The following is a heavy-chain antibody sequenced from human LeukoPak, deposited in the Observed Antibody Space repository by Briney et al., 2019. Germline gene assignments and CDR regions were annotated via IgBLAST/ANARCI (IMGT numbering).Heavy chain of an antibody. Sequence: PSETLSLTCTVSGGSISSYYWSWIRQPPGKGLEGIGYIYYSGSTNYNPSLTSRVTISVDTSKNQFSLKLSSVTAADTAVYYCARDLGSSGYIFDYWGQGTLVTVSS. D-gene: IGHD6-13*01. CDR2: IYYSGST. V-gene: IGHV4-59*01. CDR1: GGSISSYY. CDR3: ARDLGSSGYIFDY. J-gene: IGHJ4*02.